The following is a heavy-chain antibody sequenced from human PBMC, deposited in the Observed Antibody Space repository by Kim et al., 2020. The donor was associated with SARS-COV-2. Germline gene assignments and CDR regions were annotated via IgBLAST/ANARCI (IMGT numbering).Heavy chain of an antibody. CDR3: ARGRSGELDY. Sequence: STNHDPALKSRVNISVDPSKNQFSRRRSSVTAADTAVYYCARGRSGELDYWGQGTLVTVSS. CDR2: ST. V-gene: IGHV4-34*01. J-gene: IGHJ4*02. D-gene: IGHD1-26*01.